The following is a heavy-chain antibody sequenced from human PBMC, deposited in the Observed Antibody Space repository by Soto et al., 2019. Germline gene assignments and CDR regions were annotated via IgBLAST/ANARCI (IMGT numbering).Heavy chain of an antibody. CDR3: ASQVLLPYGMDV. V-gene: IGHV1-3*01. Sequence: ASVKVSCKASGYTFTRYAMHWVRQAPGQRLEWMGWINAGNGNTKYSQKFQGRVTITRDTSASTAYMELSSLRSEDTAVYYCASQVLLPYGMDVWGQGTTVTVSS. D-gene: IGHD3-10*01. CDR2: INAGNGNT. J-gene: IGHJ6*02. CDR1: GYTFTRYA.